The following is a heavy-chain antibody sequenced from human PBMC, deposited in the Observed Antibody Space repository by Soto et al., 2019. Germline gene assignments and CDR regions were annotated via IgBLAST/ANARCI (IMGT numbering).Heavy chain of an antibody. CDR2: IYYSGST. D-gene: IGHD2-8*02. Sequence: SETLSLTCTVSGGSISSYYWSWIRQPPGKGLEWIGYIYYSGSTNYNPSLKSRVTISVDTSKNQFSLKLSSVTAADTAVYYCASLEVLPTISYYIDFRGPGALVTVFS. J-gene: IGHJ4*02. CDR3: ASLEVLPTISYYIDF. CDR1: GGSISSYY. V-gene: IGHV4-59*01.